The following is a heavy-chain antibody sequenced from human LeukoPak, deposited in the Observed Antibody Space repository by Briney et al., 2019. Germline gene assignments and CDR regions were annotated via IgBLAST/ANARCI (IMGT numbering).Heavy chain of an antibody. J-gene: IGHJ4*02. CDR1: GFNISNYW. Sequence: GGSLRPSCAVSGFNISNYWMTWVRQAPGRGLEWVANMRQDGNSKYYVDSVKGRFTISRDNAKNAVYLQMNSLRVEDAGVYYCATERWTEYDFWSGYSDHWGQGTLVTVSS. D-gene: IGHD3-3*01. V-gene: IGHV3-7*01. CDR3: ATERWTEYDFWSGYSDH. CDR2: MRQDGNSK.